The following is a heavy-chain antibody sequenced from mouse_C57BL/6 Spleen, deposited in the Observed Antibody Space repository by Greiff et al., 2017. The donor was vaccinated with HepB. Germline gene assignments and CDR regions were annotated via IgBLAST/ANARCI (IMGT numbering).Heavy chain of an antibody. CDR1: GYTFTSYG. CDR3: ARGGNWVYYAMDY. CDR2: IYPRSGNT. J-gene: IGHJ4*01. Sequence: QVQLQQSGAELARPGASVKLSCKASGYTFTSYGISWVKQRTGQGLEWIGEIYPRSGNTYYNEKFKGKATLTADKSSSTAYMELRSPTSEDSAVYFCARGGNWVYYAMDYWGQGTSVTVSS. D-gene: IGHD4-1*02. V-gene: IGHV1-81*01.